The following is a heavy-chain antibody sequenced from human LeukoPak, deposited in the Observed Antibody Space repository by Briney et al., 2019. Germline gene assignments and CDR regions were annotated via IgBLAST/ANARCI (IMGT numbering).Heavy chain of an antibody. V-gene: IGHV1-18*01. CDR1: GYTFTSYG. J-gene: IGHJ5*02. CDR3: ARERSIVANWFDP. D-gene: IGHD6-6*01. CDR2: ISAYNGNT. Sequence: ASVKVSCKASGYTFTSYGISWVRQAPGQGLEWMGWISAYNGNTNYAQKLQGRVTMTRDTSTSTVYMELSSLRSEDTAVYYCARERSIVANWFDPWGQGTLVTVSS.